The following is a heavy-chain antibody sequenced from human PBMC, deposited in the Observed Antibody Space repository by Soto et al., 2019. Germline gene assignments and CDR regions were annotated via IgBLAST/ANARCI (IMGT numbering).Heavy chain of an antibody. J-gene: IGHJ6*02. V-gene: IGHV3-30*18. CDR3: AKNLRFLEWLFPPLVHGMDV. CDR2: ISYDGSNK. Sequence: QVQLVESGGGVVQPGRSLRLSCAASGFTFSSYGMHWVRQAPGKGLEWVAVISYDGSNKYYADSVKGRFTISRDNSKNTLYLQRNSLRAEDTAVYYCAKNLRFLEWLFPPLVHGMDVWGQGTTVTVSS. D-gene: IGHD3-3*01. CDR1: GFTFSSYG.